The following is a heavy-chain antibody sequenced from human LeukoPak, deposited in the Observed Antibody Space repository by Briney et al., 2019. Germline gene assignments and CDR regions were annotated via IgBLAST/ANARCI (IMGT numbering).Heavy chain of an antibody. CDR3: AKYGDYPYYYYMDV. Sequence: PSETLSLTCTVSGGSISSYYWGWIRPPPGKGLEWIGYIYYSESTNYNPSLKSRVTISVDTSKNQFSLKLSSVTAADTAVYYCAKYGDYPYYYYMDVWGKGTTVTISS. CDR2: IYYSEST. V-gene: IGHV4-59*01. CDR1: GGSISSYY. D-gene: IGHD4-17*01. J-gene: IGHJ6*03.